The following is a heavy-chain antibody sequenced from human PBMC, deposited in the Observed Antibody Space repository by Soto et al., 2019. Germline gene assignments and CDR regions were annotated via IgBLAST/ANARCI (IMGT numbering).Heavy chain of an antibody. CDR1: GYTFTSYG. Sequence: QVQLVQSGAEVKKPGASVKVSCKASGYTFTSYGISWVRQAPGQGLEWMGWLSAYNGNTNYAQKLQGRVTMTTHTSTSTAYMERRSLRSDDTAVYYCARASGSSYWFDPWGQGTLVTVSS. V-gene: IGHV1-18*01. D-gene: IGHD1-26*01. J-gene: IGHJ5*02. CDR3: ARASGSSYWFDP. CDR2: LSAYNGNT.